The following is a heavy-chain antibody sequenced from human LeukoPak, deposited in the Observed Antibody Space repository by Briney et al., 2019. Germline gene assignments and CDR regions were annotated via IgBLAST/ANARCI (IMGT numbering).Heavy chain of an antibody. V-gene: IGHV4-61*08. D-gene: IGHD5-24*01. Sequence: PSETLSLTCTVSGGSITSSGYSWGWIRQPPGKGLEWIGYIYYSGSTNYNPSLKSRVTISVDTSKNQFSLKLSSVTAADTAVYYCARGMAPSDYWGQGTLVTVSS. CDR1: GGSITSSGYS. J-gene: IGHJ4*02. CDR3: ARGMAPSDY. CDR2: IYYSGST.